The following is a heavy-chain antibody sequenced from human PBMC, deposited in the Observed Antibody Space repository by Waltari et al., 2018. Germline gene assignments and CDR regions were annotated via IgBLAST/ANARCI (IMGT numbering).Heavy chain of an antibody. CDR3: AKWGHINWFDP. CDR2: IYSGGST. V-gene: IGHV3-23*03. D-gene: IGHD2-21*01. J-gene: IGHJ5*02. Sequence: EVQLLESGGGLVQPGGSLRLSCAASGFTFSSYAMSWVRQAPGKGLEWVSVIYSGGSTYYADSVKGRFTISRDNSKNTLYLQMNSLRAEDTAVYYCAKWGHINWFDPWGQGTLVTVSS. CDR1: GFTFSSYA.